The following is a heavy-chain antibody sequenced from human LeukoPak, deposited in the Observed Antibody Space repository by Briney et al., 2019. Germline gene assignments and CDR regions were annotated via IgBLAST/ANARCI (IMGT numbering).Heavy chain of an antibody. V-gene: IGHV4-59*08. CDR2: IYYSGST. Sequence: SETLSLTCTVSGGSMNSYYWSWIRQPPGTGLEWIGYIYYSGSTNYNPSLKSRVTISVDTSKSQFSLKLSSVTAADTAVYYCARHSSVRSPFDYWGQGTLVAVSS. CDR1: GGSMNSYY. CDR3: ARHSSVRSPFDY. D-gene: IGHD5/OR15-5a*01. J-gene: IGHJ4*02.